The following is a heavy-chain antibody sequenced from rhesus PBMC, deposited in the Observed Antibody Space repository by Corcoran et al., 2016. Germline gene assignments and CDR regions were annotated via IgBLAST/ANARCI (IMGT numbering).Heavy chain of an antibody. D-gene: IGHD5-24*01. CDR2: IYGSSGST. CDR3: ARAPIVGRVRSYCDD. J-gene: IGHJ4*01. Sequence: QVQLQESGPGLVKPSETLSLTCAVSGGSISSHYWSWIRQPPGKGLEWIGYIYGSSGSTYYNPSLKSRVTNSTDTSKNQFSLRLSAVTAADTAVYYCARAPIVGRVRSYCDDWGQGVLVTVSS. V-gene: IGHV4-165*01. CDR1: GGSISSHY.